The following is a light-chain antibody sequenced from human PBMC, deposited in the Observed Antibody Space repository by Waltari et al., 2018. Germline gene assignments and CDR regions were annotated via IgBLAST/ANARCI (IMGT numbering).Light chain of an antibody. CDR3: QHYVRLPAT. J-gene: IGKJ1*01. CDR2: VAS. V-gene: IGKV3-20*01. Sequence: EIVLTQSPGTLSLSPGERATLSCRASQSVRGSLAWYQQKAGQAPRLLIFVASSRATGSPDRFSGSGSGTDFSLTISRLEPEDFAVYYCQHYVRLPATFGQGTKVEI. CDR1: QSVRGS.